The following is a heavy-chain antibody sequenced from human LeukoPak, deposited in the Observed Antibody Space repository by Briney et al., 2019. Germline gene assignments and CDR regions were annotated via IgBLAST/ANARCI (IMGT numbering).Heavy chain of an antibody. D-gene: IGHD5-24*01. Sequence: SETLSLTCTVSGGSISSSSYYWSWIRQPPGKGLEWIGYIYYSGSTNYNPSLKSRVTISVDTSKNQSSLKLSSVTAADTAVYYCASGEMATSFDYWGQGTLVTVSS. CDR1: GGSISSSSYY. J-gene: IGHJ4*02. CDR2: IYYSGST. V-gene: IGHV4-61*01. CDR3: ASGEMATSFDY.